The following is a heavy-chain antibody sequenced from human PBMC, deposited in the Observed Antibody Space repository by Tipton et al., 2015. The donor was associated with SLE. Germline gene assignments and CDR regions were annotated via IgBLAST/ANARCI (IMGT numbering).Heavy chain of an antibody. CDR1: GASITSDY. D-gene: IGHD3-3*02. CDR2: IHYTGSA. CDR3: AREVKIISDSDAFDI. J-gene: IGHJ3*02. V-gene: IGHV4-31*03. Sequence: TLSLTCTVSGASITSDYWSWIRQHPDKGLEWIGYIHYTGSAYYNPSFRSRFTLSVDTSKNQFSLRLNSVTAADTAAYYCAREVKIISDSDAFDIWGQGTLVTVSS.